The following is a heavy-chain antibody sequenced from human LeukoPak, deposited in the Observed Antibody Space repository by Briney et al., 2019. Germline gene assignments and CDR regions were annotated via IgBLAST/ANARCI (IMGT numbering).Heavy chain of an antibody. D-gene: IGHD2-15*01. CDR3: ARSSYCSGGSCYSGSFFDY. Sequence: GASVKVSCKASGGTFSSYASSWVRQAPGQGLEWMGGIIPIFGTANYAQKFQGRVTITADESTSTAYMELSSLRSEDTAVYYCARSSYCSGGSCYSGSFFDYWGQGTLVTVSS. CDR2: IIPIFGTA. J-gene: IGHJ4*02. V-gene: IGHV1-69*13. CDR1: GGTFSSYA.